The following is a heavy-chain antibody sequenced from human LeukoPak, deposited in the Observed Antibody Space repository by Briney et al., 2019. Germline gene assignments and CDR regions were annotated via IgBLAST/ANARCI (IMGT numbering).Heavy chain of an antibody. D-gene: IGHD1-7*01. V-gene: IGHV3-9*03. J-gene: IGHJ4*02. CDR3: AKDIGPELRGGPCTL. CDR1: GFTFDDYA. Sequence: PGGSLRLSCAASGFTFDDYAMHWVRQAPGKGLEWVSGISWNSGSIGYADSVKGRFTISRDNAKNSLYLQMNSLRAEDMALYYCAKDIGPELRGGPCTLWGQGTLVTVSS. CDR2: ISWNSGSI.